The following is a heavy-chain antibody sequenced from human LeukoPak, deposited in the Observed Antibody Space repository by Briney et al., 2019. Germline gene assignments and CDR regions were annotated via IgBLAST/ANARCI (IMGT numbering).Heavy chain of an antibody. V-gene: IGHV4-59*08. J-gene: IGHJ6*03. CDR3: ARERRDASNYPYYTYYLDV. D-gene: IGHD5-24*01. Sequence: PSETLSLTCSVSGGPISPHYWSWIRQSPEKGLEWIGFIYHSGTTTYNPSLQSRVTISVDTSKNQFSLKVTSVTAADTAVYFCARERRDASNYPYYTYYLDVWGKGTAVTVSS. CDR1: GGPISPHY. CDR2: IYHSGTT.